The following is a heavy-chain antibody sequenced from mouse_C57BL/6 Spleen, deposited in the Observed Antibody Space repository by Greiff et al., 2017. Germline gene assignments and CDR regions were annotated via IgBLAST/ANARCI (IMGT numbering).Heavy chain of an antibody. CDR1: GYTFTSYW. CDR2: IYPGSGST. CDR3: AREGLLTVVATDYFDV. Sequence: VQLQQPGAELVKPGASVTMSCKASGYTFTSYWITWVKQRPGQGLEWIGDIYPGSGSTNYNEKFKSKATLTVDTSSSTAYMQLSSLTSEDSAVYYCAREGLLTVVATDYFDVWGTGTTVTVSS. V-gene: IGHV1-55*01. J-gene: IGHJ1*03. D-gene: IGHD1-1*01.